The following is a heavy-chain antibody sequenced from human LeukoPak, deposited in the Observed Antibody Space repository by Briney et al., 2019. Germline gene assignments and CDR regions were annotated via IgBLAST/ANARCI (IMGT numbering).Heavy chain of an antibody. CDR1: GFTFSTYW. D-gene: IGHD6-13*01. CDR3: ARDSAGNDH. Sequence: PGGSLRLSCAASGFTFSTYWMSWVRQAPGKGLEWVANIKQDGSEKHYVDSVKGRFTISRDNAKNSLYLQMNSLRAEDTAMYYCARDSAGNDHWGQGTLVTVSS. V-gene: IGHV3-7*01. J-gene: IGHJ4*02. CDR2: IKQDGSEK.